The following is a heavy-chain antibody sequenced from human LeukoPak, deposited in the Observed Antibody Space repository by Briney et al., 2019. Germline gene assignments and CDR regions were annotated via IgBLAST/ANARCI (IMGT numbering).Heavy chain of an antibody. CDR3: ARDPVGGSTIFDS. Sequence: SQTLSLTFAISGDSVSSDSAAWNWIRQSPSRGLEWLARTYFRSKWYYDYALAVKGRITINPDTSKNQFSLQLNSVTPEDTAVYFCARDPVGGSTIFDSWGQGTLVTVSS. J-gene: IGHJ4*02. D-gene: IGHD1-26*01. V-gene: IGHV6-1*01. CDR2: TYFRSKWYY. CDR1: GDSVSSDSAA.